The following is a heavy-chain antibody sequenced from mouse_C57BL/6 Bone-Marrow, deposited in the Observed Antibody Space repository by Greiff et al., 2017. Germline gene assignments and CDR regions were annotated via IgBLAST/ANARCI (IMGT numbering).Heavy chain of an antibody. V-gene: IGHV5-4*01. CDR1: GFTFSSYA. CDR2: ISDGGSYT. D-gene: IGHD1-1*01. CDR3: ARDGIYYYGSSYAMDY. J-gene: IGHJ4*01. Sequence: EVKLVESGGGLVKPGGSLKLSCAASGFTFSSYAMSWVRQTPEKRLEWVATISDGGSYTYYPDNVKGRFTISRDNAKNNLYLQLSHLKSEDTAMYYCARDGIYYYGSSYAMDYWGQGTSVTVSS.